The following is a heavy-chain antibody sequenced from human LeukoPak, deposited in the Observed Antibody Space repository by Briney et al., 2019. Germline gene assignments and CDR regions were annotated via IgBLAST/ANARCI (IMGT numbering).Heavy chain of an antibody. V-gene: IGHV1-8*03. D-gene: IGHD6-13*01. CDR1: GYTFTSYD. CDR2: MNPNSGNT. J-gene: IGHJ4*02. Sequence: ASVKVSCKASGYTFTSYDINWVRQATGQGLEWMGWMNPNSGNTGYAQKFQGRVTITRNTSISTAYMELSSLRSEDTAVYYCARTKSSSWQLDYWGQGTLVTVSS. CDR3: ARTKSSSWQLDY.